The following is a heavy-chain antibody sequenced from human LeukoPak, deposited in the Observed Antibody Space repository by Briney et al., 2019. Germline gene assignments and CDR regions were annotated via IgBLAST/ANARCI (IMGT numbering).Heavy chain of an antibody. V-gene: IGHV1-24*01. CDR2: FDPEDGET. D-gene: IGHD6-19*01. Sequence: GASVKVSCKVSGYTLTELSMHWVRQAPGKGLEWMGGFDPEDGETIYAQKFQGRVTMTEDTSTDTAYMELSSLRSEDTAVYYCATRGFSSGYLSMDVWGQGTTVTVSS. CDR1: GYTLTELS. CDR3: ATRGFSSGYLSMDV. J-gene: IGHJ6*02.